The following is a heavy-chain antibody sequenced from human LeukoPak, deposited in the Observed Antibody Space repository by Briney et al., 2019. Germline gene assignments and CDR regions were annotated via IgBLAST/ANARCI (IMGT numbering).Heavy chain of an antibody. CDR1: SGSISSGAYY. Sequence: SQTLSLTCTVSSGSISSGAYYWSWIRQHPGMGLEWIGYIYYIGSPHYNPSLKSRVTISVDTSKNQFSLKLSSVTAADTAMYYCARSSSRYYYYFDYWGQGSLVTVSS. D-gene: IGHD3-22*01. CDR3: ARSSSRYYYYFDY. CDR2: IYYIGSP. V-gene: IGHV4-31*03. J-gene: IGHJ4*02.